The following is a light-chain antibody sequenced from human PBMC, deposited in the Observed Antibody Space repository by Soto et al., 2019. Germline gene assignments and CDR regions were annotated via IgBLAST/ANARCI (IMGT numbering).Light chain of an antibody. CDR1: QSVSSSY. CDR3: QQYGSSSLT. Sequence: EIVLTQSPGTLSLSPAERATLSCRASQSVSSSYLAWYQQKPGQAPSLLIYGASSRATGIPDRFSGSGSGTDFTLTISRLETEDFAVYYCQQYGSSSLTFSGGTKVEIK. V-gene: IGKV3-20*01. CDR2: GAS. J-gene: IGKJ4*01.